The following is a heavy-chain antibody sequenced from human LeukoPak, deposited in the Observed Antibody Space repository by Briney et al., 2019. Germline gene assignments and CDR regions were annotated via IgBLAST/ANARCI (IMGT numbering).Heavy chain of an antibody. CDR1: GGSFSGYY. CDR3: ARVGPYYGMDV. CDR2: INHSGST. V-gene: IGHV4-34*01. Sequence: SETLSLTCAVYGGSFSGYYWSWIRQPPGKGLEWIGEINHSGSTNYNPSLKSRVTISVDTSKNQFSLKLSSVTAADTAVYYCARVGPYYGMDVWGQGTTVTVSS. J-gene: IGHJ6*02.